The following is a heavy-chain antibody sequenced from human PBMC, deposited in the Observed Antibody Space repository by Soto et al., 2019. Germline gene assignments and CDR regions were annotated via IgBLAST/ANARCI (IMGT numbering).Heavy chain of an antibody. CDR3: TIRSDYGDFPVD. J-gene: IGHJ4*02. V-gene: IGHV4-39*01. Sequence: QVQLQESGPGLVKPSETLSLTCTVSDGSISSGGYYWDWIRQPPGKGLAWIGRIHYSGSAYYNASLKSRVTVSLDASKNQFSMKLSSVTAAGTAVYYCTIRSDYGDFPVDWGQGTLVTVS. CDR2: IHYSGSA. CDR1: DGSISSGGYY. D-gene: IGHD4-17*01.